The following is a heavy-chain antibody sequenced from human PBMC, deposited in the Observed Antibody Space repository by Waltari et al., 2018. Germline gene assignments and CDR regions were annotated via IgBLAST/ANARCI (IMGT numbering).Heavy chain of an antibody. Sequence: QVQLVESGGGVVQPGGSLRLSCAASGFSFRGYAMHWVRQAPGKGLEWVAFIWHDGRDKFYGDSVKGRFIISRDNSKNMVYLEMDSLRADDTAVYYCAKDGPVCGGASCSSFDRWGQGTLV. CDR1: GFSFRGYA. J-gene: IGHJ4*02. D-gene: IGHD2-2*01. V-gene: IGHV3-30*02. CDR3: AKDGPVCGGASCSSFDR. CDR2: IWHDGRDK.